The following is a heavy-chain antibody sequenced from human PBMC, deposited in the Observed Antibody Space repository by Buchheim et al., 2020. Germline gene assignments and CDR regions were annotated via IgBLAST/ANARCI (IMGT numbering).Heavy chain of an antibody. J-gene: IGHJ4*02. D-gene: IGHD1-26*01. CDR1: GFTFGTYA. V-gene: IGHV3-23*01. Sequence: EVQLLESGGDLVQPGGSLRLSCAASGFTFGTYAMTWVRQAPGKGLEWVSAVSGTGVDTFYADSVKGRFTISRDNSKNTVYLQMNSLRAEDTAIYYCAKELLVGASCDYWGQGTL. CDR3: AKELLVGASCDY. CDR2: VSGTGVDT.